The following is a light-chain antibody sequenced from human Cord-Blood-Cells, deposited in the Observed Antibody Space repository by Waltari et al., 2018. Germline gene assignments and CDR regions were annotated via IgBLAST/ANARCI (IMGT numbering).Light chain of an antibody. CDR1: QSISSH. Sequence: DIQMTQSPSXLSASXGDSVXITCRASQSISSHLHWYQKKPGKAPXXLIYAASSLQXXVPSRFSGSGXGXDFTXTISSLQXXXXXTYXXQQSYSTLRNTFGXXTK. J-gene: IGKJ2*01. CDR2: AAS. CDR3: QQSYSTLRNT. V-gene: IGKV1-39*01.